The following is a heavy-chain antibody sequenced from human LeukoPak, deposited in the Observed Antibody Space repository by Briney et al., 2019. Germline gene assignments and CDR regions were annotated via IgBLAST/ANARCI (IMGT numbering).Heavy chain of an antibody. Sequence: PSETLSLTCTVSGGSISSYYWSWIRQPPGKGLEWIGYIYYSGNTNYNPSLKSRVTISVDTSKNQFSLKLSSVTAADTAVYYCARDYGDPSGAFDIWGQGTMVTVSS. CDR3: ARDYGDPSGAFDI. V-gene: IGHV4-59*01. CDR1: GGSISSYY. D-gene: IGHD4-17*01. CDR2: IYYSGNT. J-gene: IGHJ3*02.